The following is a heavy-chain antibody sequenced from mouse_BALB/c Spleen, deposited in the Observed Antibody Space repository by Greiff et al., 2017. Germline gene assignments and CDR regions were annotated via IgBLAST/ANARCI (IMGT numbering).Heavy chain of an antibody. Sequence: QVPLQQPGAELVRPGASVKLSCTASGSSFTSYWTNWVMQRPGQGLEWIGMLHPSDSETRLNPKFKDKATLTVDKSSSTAYMQLSSPTSEDSAVYYGARGGDYDGDWFAYWGEGTLVTVAA. CDR2: LHPSDSET. CDR3: ARGGDYDGDWFAY. V-gene: IGHV1-61*01. D-gene: IGHD2-4*01. CDR1: GSSFTSYW. J-gene: IGHJ3*01.